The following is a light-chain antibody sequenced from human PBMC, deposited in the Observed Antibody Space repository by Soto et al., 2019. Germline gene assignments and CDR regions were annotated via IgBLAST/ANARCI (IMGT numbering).Light chain of an antibody. J-gene: IGKJ5*01. V-gene: IGKV3-11*01. CDR1: QTVSNQ. CDR2: DAS. CDR3: QQRAGSST. Sequence: EIVLTQSPVTLSLSPVERASLCCRASQTVSNQLAWXQQXPGXAPXXLIYDASRRVTGIPARFSGSGSGTDFTLTLSSLEPEDFAVYYCQQRAGSSTFGQGTRLENK.